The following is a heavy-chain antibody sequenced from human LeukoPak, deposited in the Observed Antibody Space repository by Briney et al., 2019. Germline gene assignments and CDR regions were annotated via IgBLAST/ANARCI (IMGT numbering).Heavy chain of an antibody. D-gene: IGHD2-2*01. V-gene: IGHV3-21*01. CDR1: GFIFSGYS. Sequence: PGGSLRLSCVASGFIFSGYSMNWVRQAPGKGLEWVSSISSSSTYIYYADSLKGRFTISRDNAKNSLYLHMNSLRAEDTAVYYCAGETFCTSTRCPIGDHFDYWGQGTLVTVSS. CDR2: ISSSSTYI. CDR3: AGETFCTSTRCPIGDHFDY. J-gene: IGHJ4*02.